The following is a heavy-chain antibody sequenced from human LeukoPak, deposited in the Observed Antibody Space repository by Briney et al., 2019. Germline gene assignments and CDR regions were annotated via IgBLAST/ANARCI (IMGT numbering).Heavy chain of an antibody. CDR2: INQDGSEK. Sequence: GGSLRLSCAASGFTFSNSWMSWVRQAPGKGLEWVANINQDGSEKYYVDSVEGRFTISRDNAKNSLSLQMDSLRGEDTAVYFCVRALGSSSADFWGQEPWSPSPQ. J-gene: IGHJ4*01. CDR1: GFTFSNSW. V-gene: IGHV3-7*01. D-gene: IGHD6-6*01. CDR3: VRALGSSSADF.